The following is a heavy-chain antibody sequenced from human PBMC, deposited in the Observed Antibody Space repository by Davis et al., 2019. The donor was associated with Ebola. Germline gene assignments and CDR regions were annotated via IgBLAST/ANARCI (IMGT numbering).Heavy chain of an antibody. CDR1: GYTFSSYA. CDR2: ISSSSNYI. V-gene: IGHV3-21*01. D-gene: IGHD4-17*01. J-gene: IGHJ3*02. Sequence: GGSLRLSCAASGYTFSSYAMTWVRQAPGKGLEWVSFISSSSNYIYYVDSVQGRFTISRDNTKNTLYLQMNSLRAEDTTVYYCARPPGTYGDYVDFDIWGQGTMVTVSS. CDR3: ARPPGTYGDYVDFDI.